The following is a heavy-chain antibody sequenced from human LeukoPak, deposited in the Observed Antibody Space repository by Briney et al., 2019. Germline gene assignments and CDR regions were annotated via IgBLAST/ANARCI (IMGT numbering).Heavy chain of an antibody. V-gene: IGHV3-74*01. CDR3: ARELAGCSGGSCYFR. CDR1: GFTFSSYW. Sequence: GGSLRLSCAASGFTFSSYWMHWVRHAPGKGLVWVSRINSDGSSTSYADSVKGRFTISRDNAKNTLYLQMNSLRAEDTAVYYCARELAGCSGGSCYFRWGQGTLVTVSS. J-gene: IGHJ4*02. CDR2: INSDGSST. D-gene: IGHD2-15*01.